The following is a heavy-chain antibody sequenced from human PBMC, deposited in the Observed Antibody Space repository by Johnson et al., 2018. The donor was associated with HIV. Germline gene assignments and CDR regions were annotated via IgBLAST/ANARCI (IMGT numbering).Heavy chain of an antibody. J-gene: IGHJ3*02. CDR1: GFTFSSYA. D-gene: IGHD2-2*01. CDR3: ARLYCSSTSCYEGGGDAFDI. Sequence: VQLVESGGGLIQPGGSLRLSCAASGFTFSSYAMHWVRQAPGKGLEWVAVISYDGSNKYYADSVKGRFTISRDNSKNTLYLQMNSLRAEDTAVYYCARLYCSSTSCYEGGGDAFDIWGQGTMVTVSS. CDR2: ISYDGSNK. V-gene: IGHV3-30*04.